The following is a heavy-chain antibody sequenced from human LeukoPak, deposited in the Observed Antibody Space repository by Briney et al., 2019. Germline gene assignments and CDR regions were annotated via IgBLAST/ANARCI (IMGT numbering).Heavy chain of an antibody. D-gene: IGHD3-10*01. CDR1: GFTFASHA. CDR2: IGGGGAAT. V-gene: IGHV3-23*01. J-gene: IGHJ5*02. CDR3: ARDSGYAIQGP. Sequence: GGSLRLSCAASGFTFASHAMSWVRQAPGKGLEWVSTIGGGGAATYYADSVKGRFTISRDNSKNTLYLQMNSLRAEDTAVYYCARDSGYAIQGPWGQGTLVTVSS.